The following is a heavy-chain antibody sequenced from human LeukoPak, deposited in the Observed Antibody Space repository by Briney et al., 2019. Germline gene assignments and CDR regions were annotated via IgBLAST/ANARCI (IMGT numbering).Heavy chain of an antibody. CDR2: ISSSSSYI. CDR1: GFTFSSYS. V-gene: IGHV3-21*01. J-gene: IGHJ4*02. D-gene: IGHD1-26*01. CDR3: ARDIGWELRYYFDY. Sequence: GGSLRLSCAASGFTFSSYSMNWVRQAPGKGLEWVSSISSSSSYIYYADSVKGRFTISRDNAKNSLYLQMNSLRAEDTAVYYCARDIGWELRYYFDYWGQGTLVTVSS.